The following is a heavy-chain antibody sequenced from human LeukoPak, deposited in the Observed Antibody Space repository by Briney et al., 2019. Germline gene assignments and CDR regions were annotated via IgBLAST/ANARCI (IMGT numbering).Heavy chain of an antibody. CDR2: IIPIFGTA. CDR1: VGTFSSYA. D-gene: IGHD2-15*01. Sequence: ASVKVSCKASVGTFSSYAISWVRQAPGQGLEWMGGIIPIFGTANYALKFQGRVTITADESTSTAYMELSSLRSEDTAVYYCARGGGLLQDWFDPWGQGTLVTVSS. V-gene: IGHV1-69*01. CDR3: ARGGGLLQDWFDP. J-gene: IGHJ5*02.